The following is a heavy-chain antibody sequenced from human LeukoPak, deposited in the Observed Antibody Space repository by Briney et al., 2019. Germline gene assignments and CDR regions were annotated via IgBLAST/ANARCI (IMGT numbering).Heavy chain of an antibody. V-gene: IGHV4-4*02. CDR2: IYHSGST. D-gene: IGHD6-13*01. J-gene: IGHJ4*02. CDR3: ARSHRQQLVRALDY. CDR1: GGSNGSSNW. Sequence: PSETLSLTCAVSGGSNGSSNWWSWVRQPPGKGLEWIGEIYHSGSTNYNPSLKSRVTISVDKSKNQFSLKLSSVTAADTAVYYCARSHRQQLVRALDYWSQGTLVTVSS.